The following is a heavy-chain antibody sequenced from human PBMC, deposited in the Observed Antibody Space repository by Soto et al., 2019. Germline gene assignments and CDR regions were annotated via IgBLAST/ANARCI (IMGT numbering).Heavy chain of an antibody. V-gene: IGHV4-4*02. CDR2: IYHSGST. D-gene: IGHD2-2*02. CDR3: ARTGYCSSTSCYRGYYYYMDV. Sequence: SETLSLTCAVSSGSISSSNWWSWVRQPPGKGLEWIGEIYHSGSTNYNPSLKSRVTISVDKSKNQFSLKLSSVTAADTAVYYCARTGYCSSTSCYRGYYYYMDVWGKGTTVTVSS. CDR1: SGSISSSNW. J-gene: IGHJ6*03.